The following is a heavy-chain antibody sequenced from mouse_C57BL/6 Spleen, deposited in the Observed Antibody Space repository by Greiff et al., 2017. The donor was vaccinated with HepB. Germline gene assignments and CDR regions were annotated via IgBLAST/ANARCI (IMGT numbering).Heavy chain of an antibody. D-gene: IGHD2-2*01. V-gene: IGHV1-61*01. J-gene: IGHJ2*01. CDR1: GYTFTSYW. CDR2: IYPSDSET. CDR3: AREGGYYFDY. Sequence: VQLKQPGAELVRPGSSVKLSCKASGYTFTSYWMDWVKQRPGQGLEWIGNIYPSDSETHYNQKFKDKATLTVDKSSSTAYMQLSSLTSEDSAVYYCAREGGYYFDYWGQGTTLTVSS.